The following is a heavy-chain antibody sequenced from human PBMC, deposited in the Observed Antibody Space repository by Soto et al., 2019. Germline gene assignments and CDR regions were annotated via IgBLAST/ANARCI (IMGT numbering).Heavy chain of an antibody. CDR1: GFTLSGCS. CDR2: MLKDGISK. Sequence: GGSLRLSCAVSGFTLSGCSMHWVRQAPGKGLEWVAFMLKDGISKAYGDSVKGRFTISSDNSKNTLYLQMSSLRADDTAFYYCVSDFGDYKFDYWGHGTLVTVSS. V-gene: IGHV3-33*01. D-gene: IGHD4-17*01. J-gene: IGHJ4*01. CDR3: VSDFGDYKFDY.